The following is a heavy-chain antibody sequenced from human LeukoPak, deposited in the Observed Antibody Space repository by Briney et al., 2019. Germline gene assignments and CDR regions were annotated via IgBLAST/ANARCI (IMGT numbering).Heavy chain of an antibody. Sequence: PGGSLRLSCAASGFTFSSYGMHWVRQAPGKGLEWVAVIWYDGSNKYYADSVKGRFTISRDNSKNTLYLQVNSLRAEDTAVYYCANSYSSGWYRLFDYWGQGTLVTVSS. CDR1: GFTFSSYG. J-gene: IGHJ4*02. D-gene: IGHD6-19*01. V-gene: IGHV3-33*06. CDR2: IWYDGSNK. CDR3: ANSYSSGWYRLFDY.